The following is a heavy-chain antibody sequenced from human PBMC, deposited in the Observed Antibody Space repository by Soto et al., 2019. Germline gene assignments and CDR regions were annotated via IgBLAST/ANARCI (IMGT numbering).Heavy chain of an antibody. CDR3: AKYGSGSYSIYYYYMDV. Sequence: GGSLRLSCAAPGFTFHKAWMKWVRPAPGKGLGWVGRIKSKADGGTTDYSAAVKGRFTISRDDSENTLYLQMNSLRAEDTAVYYCAKYGSGSYSIYYYYMDVWGKGTTVTVSS. CDR2: IKSKADGGTT. V-gene: IGHV3-15*07. CDR1: GFTFHKAW. J-gene: IGHJ6*03. D-gene: IGHD3-10*01.